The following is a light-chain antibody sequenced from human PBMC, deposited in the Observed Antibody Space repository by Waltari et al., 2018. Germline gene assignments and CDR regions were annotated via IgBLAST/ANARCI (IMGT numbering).Light chain of an antibody. CDR1: QGVSSN. V-gene: IGKV3-15*01. Sequence: EIVMTQSPATLSVSPGERATRSCRASQGVSSNLAWYQQKPGQAPRLLIYGPSTRATGIPARFSGSGSGTEFTLTISSLQSEDFAVYYCQQYNNWPLWTFGQGTKVEIK. J-gene: IGKJ1*01. CDR2: GPS. CDR3: QQYNNWPLWT.